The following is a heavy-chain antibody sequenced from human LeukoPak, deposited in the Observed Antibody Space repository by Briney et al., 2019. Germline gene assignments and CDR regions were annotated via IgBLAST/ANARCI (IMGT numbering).Heavy chain of an antibody. V-gene: IGHV3-74*01. CDR2: INNEETAA. D-gene: IGHD1-26*01. CDR3: ARESTVGPIQTDALDI. J-gene: IGHJ3*02. CDR1: GFTFSTYW. Sequence: GGPLRLSCAASGFTFSTYWMHWVRQAPGKGLVWVSRINNEETAANYADSAQGRFTISRDNANNMLYLQMDSLRAEDTAVYYCARESTVGPIQTDALDIWGQGTMVTVSS.